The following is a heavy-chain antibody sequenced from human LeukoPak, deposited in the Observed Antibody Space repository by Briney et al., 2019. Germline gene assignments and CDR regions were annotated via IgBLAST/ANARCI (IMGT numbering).Heavy chain of an antibody. CDR2: INVGNDNT. Sequence: ASVKVSCKASGYTFTSYLIHWVRQAPGQRLEWMGWINVGNDNTKYSQNFQGRVTTTRDTSASTAYMELSSLRSEDTAVYYCARDGGSGYSYGLDYWGQGTLVTVSS. D-gene: IGHD5-18*01. J-gene: IGHJ4*02. CDR1: GYTFTSYL. CDR3: ARDGGSGYSYGLDY. V-gene: IGHV1-3*01.